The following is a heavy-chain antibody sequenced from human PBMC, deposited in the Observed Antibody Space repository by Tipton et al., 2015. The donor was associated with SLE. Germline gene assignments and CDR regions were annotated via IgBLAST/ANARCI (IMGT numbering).Heavy chain of an antibody. J-gene: IGHJ4*02. CDR2: ISYDGSNK. CDR1: RVTLSSYG. CDR3: ARDGSSSPTGFDY. D-gene: IGHD6-13*01. Sequence: SLRLSCEVSRVTLSSYGMHWVRQAPGKGLEWVAVISYDGSNKYYADSVKGRFTISRDNSKNTLYLQMNSLRAEDTAVYYCARDGSSSPTGFDYWGQGTLVTVSS. V-gene: IGHV3-33*05.